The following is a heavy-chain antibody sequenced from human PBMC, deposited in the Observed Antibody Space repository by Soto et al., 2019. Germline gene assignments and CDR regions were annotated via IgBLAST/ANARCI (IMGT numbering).Heavy chain of an antibody. J-gene: IGHJ6*02. CDR1: GFPFSVYW. D-gene: IGHD3-16*01. CDR3: ARITLRGLDV. V-gene: IGHV3-74*01. CDR2: IESDGSTT. Sequence: GGPLRLSCAASGFPFSVYWMHLVRQAPGKGLEWLARIESDGSTTDYADSVKGRLTISRDNDKNTLYLQMNSLRVDDTAVYYCARITLRGLDVWGQGTKVTVS.